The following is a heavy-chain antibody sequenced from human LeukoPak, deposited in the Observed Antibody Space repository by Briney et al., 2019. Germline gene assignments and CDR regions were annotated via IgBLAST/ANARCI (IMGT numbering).Heavy chain of an antibody. J-gene: IGHJ4*02. CDR3: ARDHRDYYYDSSGYDY. Sequence: GGSLRLSGAASGFTFNNYAMIWVRQAPGKGLEWVSAIGGGGVSRYYADSVKGRFTISRDNAKNPLYLQMNSLRAEDTAVYYCARDHRDYYYDSSGYDYWGQGTLVTVSS. CDR2: IGGGGVSR. V-gene: IGHV3-23*01. D-gene: IGHD3-22*01. CDR1: GFTFNNYA.